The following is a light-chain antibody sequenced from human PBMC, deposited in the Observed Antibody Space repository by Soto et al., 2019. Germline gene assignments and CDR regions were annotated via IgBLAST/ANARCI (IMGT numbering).Light chain of an antibody. CDR1: QGISSY. CDR2: AAS. J-gene: IGKJ4*01. CDR3: QQYYSYPLT. Sequence: ITQSPASLSASTGDRVTITCRASQGISSYLAWYQQKPGKAPKLLIYAASTLQSGVPSRFSGSGSGTDFTLTISCLQSEDFATYYCQQYYSYPLTFGGGTKVDIK. V-gene: IGKV1-8*01.